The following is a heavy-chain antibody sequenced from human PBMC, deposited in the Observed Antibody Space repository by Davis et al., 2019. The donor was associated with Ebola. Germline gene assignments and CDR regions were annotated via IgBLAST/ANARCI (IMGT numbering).Heavy chain of an antibody. J-gene: IGHJ4*02. D-gene: IGHD6-19*01. V-gene: IGHV3-23*01. CDR3: TKDSDLSTDWYGNDY. Sequence: GGSLRLSCGASGFTFSHYAMSWVRQAPGEGWEWVSSVSSGSAENKYYANSVKGRFSISRDNSRSTLYLQMNSLRAEDTAVYFCTKDSDLSTDWYGNDYWGRGTLVTVSS. CDR1: GFTFSHYA. CDR2: SSGSAENK.